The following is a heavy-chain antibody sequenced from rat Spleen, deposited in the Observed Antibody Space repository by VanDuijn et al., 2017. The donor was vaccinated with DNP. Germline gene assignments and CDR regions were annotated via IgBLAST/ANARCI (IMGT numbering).Heavy chain of an antibody. J-gene: IGHJ2*01. Sequence: EVQLVESGGGLVQPGRSLKLSCAASGFTFSDYYMAWVRQAPTKGLEWVATISTSGSRTYYPDSVKGRFTISRDNAKSSLYLQMNSLKSEDTATYYCARQPTAWDYFDYWGQGVMVTVSS. CDR1: GFTFSDYY. V-gene: IGHV5S23*01. D-gene: IGHD1-11*01. CDR3: ARQPTAWDYFDY. CDR2: ISTSGSRT.